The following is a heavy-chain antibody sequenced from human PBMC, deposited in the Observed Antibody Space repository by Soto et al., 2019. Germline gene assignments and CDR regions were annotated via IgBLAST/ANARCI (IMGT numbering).Heavy chain of an antibody. J-gene: IGHJ4*02. CDR2: VSGSGSAT. CDR1: GVTLNNFA. V-gene: IGHV3-23*01. D-gene: IGHD3-22*01. CDR3: AKQSGGSCYGSSIY. Sequence: GESLKISCAASGVTLNNFAMTWVRQAPGKGLEWISSVSGSGSATYYADSVKGRFTISRDNSKNTLSLQMNSLRAEDTAVYYCAKQSGGSCYGSSIYWGQGTLVTVSS.